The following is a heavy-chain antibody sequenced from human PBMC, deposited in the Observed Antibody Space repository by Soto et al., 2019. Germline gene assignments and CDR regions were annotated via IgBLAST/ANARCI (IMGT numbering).Heavy chain of an antibody. J-gene: IGHJ6*03. D-gene: IGHD3-22*01. V-gene: IGHV2-26*01. CDR1: GFSRRNARMG. CDR2: ILSRDEK. CDR3: ARMLAVNYYYYYVDV. Sequence: QVTLKESGPVLVKPTETLTLTCTVSGFSRRNARMGVSWIRQPPGKALEWLAHILSRDEKSYNTSLKGRVTLSKDTSKCKVVLTMTYVDPVDTATYFCARMLAVNYYYYYVDVWGEGTTVTGSS.